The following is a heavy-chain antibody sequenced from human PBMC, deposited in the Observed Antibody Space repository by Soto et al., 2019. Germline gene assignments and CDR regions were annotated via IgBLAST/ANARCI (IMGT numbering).Heavy chain of an antibody. CDR3: ARRWGPTFDF. Sequence: SQTLSLSCTVSGGSISSGGYYCSWIRQHPGKGLEWIGYIYYSGSTYYNPSLKSRVTISVDTSKNQFSLKLSSVTAADTAVYYCARRWGPTFDFWGQGTLVNVSS. J-gene: IGHJ4*02. V-gene: IGHV4-31*03. D-gene: IGHD1-26*01. CDR2: IYYSGST. CDR1: GGSISSGGYY.